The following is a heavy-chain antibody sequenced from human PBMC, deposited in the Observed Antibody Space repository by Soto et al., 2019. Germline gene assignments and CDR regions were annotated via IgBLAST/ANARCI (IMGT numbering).Heavy chain of an antibody. Sequence: ASVKVSCKAPADTFTSYYIHWVLQAPGHGLEWMGMIIPIFGTANYAQKFQGRVTITADESTSTAYRELSGLRSEDTAVYYCASLYSGSYPLDYWGQGTLVTVSS. CDR2: IIPIFGTA. J-gene: IGHJ4*02. V-gene: IGHV1-69*13. CDR1: ADTFTSYY. D-gene: IGHD1-26*01. CDR3: ASLYSGSYPLDY.